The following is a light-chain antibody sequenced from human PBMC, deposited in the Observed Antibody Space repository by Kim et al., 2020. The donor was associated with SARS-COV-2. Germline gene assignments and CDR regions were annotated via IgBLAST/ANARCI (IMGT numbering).Light chain of an antibody. Sequence: QSALTQPASVSGSPGQSTTISCTGTNSDIGGYNFVSWYQQHPGKAPKLLIYDVTKRPSGVSNRFSGSKSGNTASLTISGLQAEDEADYYCSSYTSSKTWVFGGGTQLTVL. J-gene: IGLJ3*02. V-gene: IGLV2-14*01. CDR1: NSDIGGYNF. CDR3: SSYTSSKTWV. CDR2: DVT.